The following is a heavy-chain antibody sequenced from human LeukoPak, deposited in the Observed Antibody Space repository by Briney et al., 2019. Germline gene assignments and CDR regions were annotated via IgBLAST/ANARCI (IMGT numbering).Heavy chain of an antibody. CDR3: ARARDYYDSSGCSDAFDI. CDR2: INQDGTEK. J-gene: IGHJ3*02. V-gene: IGHV3-7*01. Sequence: GGSLRLSCAASGFTFTTYWMSWVRQLPGKGLEWVANINQDGTEKYYVDCVKGRFTISRDNAKNSLYLQMNSLRAEDTAVYYCARARDYYDSSGCSDAFDIWGQGTMVTVSS. CDR1: GFTFTTYW. D-gene: IGHD3-22*01.